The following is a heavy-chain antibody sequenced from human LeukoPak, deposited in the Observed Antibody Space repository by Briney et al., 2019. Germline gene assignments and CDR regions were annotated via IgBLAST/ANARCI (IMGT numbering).Heavy chain of an antibody. CDR1: GFTFSSYE. CDR2: ISSSGSTI. CDR3: AREERDGYNYYWYFDL. D-gene: IGHD5-24*01. J-gene: IGHJ2*01. V-gene: IGHV3-48*03. Sequence: GGSLRLSCAASGFTFSSYEMNWVRQAPGKGLEWVSYISSSGSTIYYADSVKGRFTISRDNAKNSLYLQMNSLRAEDTAVYYCAREERDGYNYYWYFDLWGRGTLVTVSS.